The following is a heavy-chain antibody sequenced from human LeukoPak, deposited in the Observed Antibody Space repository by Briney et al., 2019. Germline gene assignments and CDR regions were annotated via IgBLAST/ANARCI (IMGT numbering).Heavy chain of an antibody. CDR3: AIIDDYGDYGGY. V-gene: IGHV3-23*01. CDR1: GLTFSSYA. J-gene: IGHJ4*02. Sequence: GGSLRLSCAASGLTFSSYAMSWVRQAPGKGLEWVSAISGSGGSTYYADSVKGRFTISRDNSKNTLYLQMNSLRAEDTAVYYSAIIDDYGDYGGYWGQGTLLTVSS. CDR2: ISGSGGST. D-gene: IGHD4-17*01.